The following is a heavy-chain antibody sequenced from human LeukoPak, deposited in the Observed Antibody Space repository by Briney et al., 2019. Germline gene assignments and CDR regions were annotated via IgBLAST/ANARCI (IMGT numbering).Heavy chain of an antibody. CDR1: GFTFSSYA. V-gene: IGHV3-23*01. Sequence: GGSLRLSCAASGFTFSSYAMSWVRQAPGKGLEWVSAISGSGGSTYYADSVKGRFTISRDNSKNTLYLQMNSLRAEDTAVYYCASEYSSGWSYYYYYYGMDVWGQGTTVTVSS. J-gene: IGHJ6*02. CDR3: ASEYSSGWSYYYYYYGMDV. CDR2: ISGSGGST. D-gene: IGHD6-19*01.